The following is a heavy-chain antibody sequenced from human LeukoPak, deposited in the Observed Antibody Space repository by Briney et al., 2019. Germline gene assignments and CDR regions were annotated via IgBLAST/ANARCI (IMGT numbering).Heavy chain of an antibody. CDR1: GGSISSSSYY. D-gene: IGHD5-18*01. CDR3: AREGDTAMVPDY. V-gene: IGHV4-39*07. J-gene: IGHJ4*02. CDR2: IYHSGST. Sequence: PSETLPLTCTVSGGSISSSSYYWGWIRQPPGKGLEWIGSIYHSGSTYYNPSLKSRVTISVDTSKNQFSLKLSSVTAADTAVYYCAREGDTAMVPDYWGQGTLVTVSS.